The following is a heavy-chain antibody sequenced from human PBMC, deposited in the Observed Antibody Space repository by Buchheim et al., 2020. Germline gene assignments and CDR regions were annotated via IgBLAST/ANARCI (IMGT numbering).Heavy chain of an antibody. CDR1: GGSISSGSYY. J-gene: IGHJ2*01. D-gene: IGHD3-10*01. V-gene: IGHV4-61*02. CDR2: IYTSGST. Sequence: QVQLQESGPGLVKPSQTLSLTCTVSGGSISSGSYYWSWIRQPAGKGLEWIGRIYTSGSTNYNPSLKSRVTITVDTSKNQFSLKLSSVTAADTAVYYCARSFGRITMVQGPYWYFDLWGRGTL. CDR3: ARSFGRITMVQGPYWYFDL.